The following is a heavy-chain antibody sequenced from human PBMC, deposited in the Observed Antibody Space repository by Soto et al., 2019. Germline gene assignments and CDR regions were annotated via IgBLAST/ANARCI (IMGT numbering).Heavy chain of an antibody. J-gene: IGHJ4*02. V-gene: IGHV3-23*01. D-gene: IGHD2-15*01. CDR2: IDGSGATT. Sequence: VQLLESGGGLAQPGGSLRLSCAASGFSFTSFVMSWVRQAPGKGLEWVSSIDGSGATTYYADSVKGRFTVSKDNSRTTLYLQMSSLRAEDTATYYCAEGGVFDYWGRGALVTVSS. CDR1: GFSFTSFV. CDR3: AEGGVFDY.